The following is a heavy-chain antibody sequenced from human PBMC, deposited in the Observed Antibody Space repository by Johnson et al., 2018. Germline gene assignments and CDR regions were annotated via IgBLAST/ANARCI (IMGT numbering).Heavy chain of an antibody. CDR2: IRPNVYGGTT. V-gene: IGHV3-49*03. CDR1: GFTFSDYA. CDR3: TRDDYGGKDDAFDI. J-gene: IGHJ3*02. Sequence: VQLVQSGGGVVQPGRSLRLSCTASGFTFSDYALSWYRQAPGKGLEWVGFIRPNVYGGTTEYAASVEARFIISRDDSNNIAYLQMNSLKTEDTALYYCTRDDYGGKDDAFDIWGQGTMVTVS. D-gene: IGHD4-23*01.